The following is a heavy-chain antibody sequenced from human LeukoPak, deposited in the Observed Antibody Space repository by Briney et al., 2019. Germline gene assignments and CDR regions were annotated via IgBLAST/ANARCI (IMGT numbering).Heavy chain of an antibody. CDR1: GGSISSSSYD. V-gene: IGHV4-39*01. CDR3: ARHVVRGVITKKYDY. Sequence: SETLSLTCTVSGGSISSSSYDWGWLRQPPGKGREWIGSIYYIGRKYYNPSPKSRVTISVDTSKNQCSLKLSAVTAAYTAVYYCARHVVRGVITKKYDYWGQGTLVTVSS. CDR2: IYYIGRK. D-gene: IGHD3-10*01. J-gene: IGHJ4*02.